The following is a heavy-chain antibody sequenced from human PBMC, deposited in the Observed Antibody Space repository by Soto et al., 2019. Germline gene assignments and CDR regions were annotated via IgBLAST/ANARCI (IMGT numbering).Heavy chain of an antibody. CDR1: GYTFTSYG. V-gene: IGHV1-18*01. CDR3: ARDPYYDFWSGYYTGDYYYGMDV. CDR2: ISAYNGNT. D-gene: IGHD3-3*01. Sequence: QVQLVQSGAEVKKPGASVKVSCKASGYTFTSYGISWVRQAPGQGLEWMGWISAYNGNTNYAQKLQGRVTMTTDTSTITAYMELRSLRSDDTAVYYCARDPYYDFWSGYYTGDYYYGMDVWGQGTTVTVSS. J-gene: IGHJ6*02.